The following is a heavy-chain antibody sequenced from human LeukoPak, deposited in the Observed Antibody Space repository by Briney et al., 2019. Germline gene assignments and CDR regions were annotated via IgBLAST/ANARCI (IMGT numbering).Heavy chain of an antibody. CDR1: GFTFSSYE. D-gene: IGHD3-10*01. V-gene: IGHV3-48*03. Sequence: GGSLRLSCAASGFTFSSYEMNWVRQAPGKGLEWVSYISSSGSTIYYADSVKGRFTISRDNAKNSLYLQMNSLRAEDTAVYYCARDDYYGSGSYFSYYYYMDVWGKGTRVTISS. CDR3: ARDDYYGSGSYFSYYYYMDV. J-gene: IGHJ6*03. CDR2: ISSSGSTI.